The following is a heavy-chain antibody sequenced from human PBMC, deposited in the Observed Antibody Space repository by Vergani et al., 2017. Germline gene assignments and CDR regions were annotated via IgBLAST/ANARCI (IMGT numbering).Heavy chain of an antibody. CDR2: IIPILGIA. Sequence: QVQLVQSGAEVKKPGASVKVSCKASGGTFSSYAISWVRQAPGQGLEWMGRIIPILGIANYAQKFQGRVTITADKSTSTAYMERSSLRSEDTAVYYCARSSVVTGINYYYYYYYMDVWGKGTTVTVSS. CDR3: ARSSVVTGINYYYYYYYMDV. D-gene: IGHD4-23*01. V-gene: IGHV1-69*04. J-gene: IGHJ6*03. CDR1: GGTFSSYA.